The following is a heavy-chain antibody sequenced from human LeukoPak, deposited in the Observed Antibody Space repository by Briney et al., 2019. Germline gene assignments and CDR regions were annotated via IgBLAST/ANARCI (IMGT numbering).Heavy chain of an antibody. V-gene: IGHV3-20*04. Sequence: GESLRLSCAASGFTFDDFGMRWVRPAPGKGLEWVSGINWNGGNTGYADSVKGRFNISRDNAKNSLYLQMNSLRAEDTALYYCARSYSSGWNDAFGIWGQGTMVTVSS. CDR2: INWNGGNT. D-gene: IGHD6-19*01. CDR1: GFTFDDFG. CDR3: ARSYSSGWNDAFGI. J-gene: IGHJ3*02.